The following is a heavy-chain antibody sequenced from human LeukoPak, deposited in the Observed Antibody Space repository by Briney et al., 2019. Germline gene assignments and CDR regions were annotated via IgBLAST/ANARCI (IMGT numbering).Heavy chain of an antibody. Sequence: ASVKVSCKASGYSFTNYGISWLRQAPGQGVEWMGWISAYNGNTHYAQKRQGRVTMTTDTSTSTAYMELRSLRSDDTAVYYCPRDARYCSAGSCYSWDRAFFDREDYWGQGTLVTVSS. J-gene: IGHJ4*02. CDR3: PRDARYCSAGSCYSWDRAFFDREDY. D-gene: IGHD2-15*01. CDR2: ISAYNGNT. CDR1: GYSFTNYG. V-gene: IGHV1-18*01.